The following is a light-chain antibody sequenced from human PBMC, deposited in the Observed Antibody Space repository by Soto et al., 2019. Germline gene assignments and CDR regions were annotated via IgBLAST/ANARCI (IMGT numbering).Light chain of an antibody. V-gene: IGKV1-39*01. J-gene: IGKJ4*01. CDR1: QSISSY. Sequence: DIQMTQSPSSLSASVGDRVTITCRASQSISSYLNWYQHKPGKAPKLLIYAASSLQSGVPSRFSGSASGTDFTLTISSLQPEDFATYYCQQSYSTLLTFGGGTKVEIK. CDR2: AAS. CDR3: QQSYSTLLT.